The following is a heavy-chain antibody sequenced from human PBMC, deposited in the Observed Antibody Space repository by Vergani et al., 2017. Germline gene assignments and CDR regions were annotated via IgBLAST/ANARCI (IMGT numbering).Heavy chain of an antibody. Sequence: QVQLVESGGGLVKPGGSLRLSCAASGFSFSDHYMTWIRQAPGKGLEWVSYISSSGSTIYYADSVKGRFTISRDNAKNSLYLQMNSLRAEDTAVYYCARNSRYGVWYFDYWGQGTLVTVSS. D-gene: IGHD6-13*01. CDR3: ARNSRYGVWYFDY. J-gene: IGHJ4*02. V-gene: IGHV3-11*01. CDR1: GFSFSDHY. CDR2: ISSSGSTI.